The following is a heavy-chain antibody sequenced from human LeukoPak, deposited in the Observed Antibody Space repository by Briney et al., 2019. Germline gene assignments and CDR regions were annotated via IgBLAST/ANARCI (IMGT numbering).Heavy chain of an antibody. V-gene: IGHV3-11*05. CDR3: ARAFYTNTLIAYYFDY. CDR1: GFTFSDYY. D-gene: IGHD3-16*01. J-gene: IGHJ4*02. Sequence: GGSLRLSCAASGFTFSDYYMSWIRQAPGKGLEWVSFISSSSSYTNYADSVKGRFTISRDNAKNSLYPQMNSLRAEDTAVYYCARAFYTNTLIAYYFDYWGQGTLVTVSS. CDR2: ISSSSSYT.